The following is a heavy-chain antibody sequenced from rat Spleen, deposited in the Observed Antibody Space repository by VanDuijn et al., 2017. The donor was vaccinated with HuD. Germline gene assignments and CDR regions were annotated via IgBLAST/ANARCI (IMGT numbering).Heavy chain of an antibody. D-gene: IGHD1-11*01. CDR3: ARHEDYGGYSKDYFEY. CDR2: ISTGGGNT. V-gene: IGHV5S23*01. CDR1: GFTFRDYA. Sequence: EVQLVESGGGLVQPGRSLKFSCVASGFTFRDYAMAWVRQAPTKGLEWVASISTGGGNTYYRDSVKGRFTISRDNAKSTLYLQMSSLRSEDTATYYCARHEDYGGYSKDYFEYWGQGVMVTVSS. J-gene: IGHJ2*01.